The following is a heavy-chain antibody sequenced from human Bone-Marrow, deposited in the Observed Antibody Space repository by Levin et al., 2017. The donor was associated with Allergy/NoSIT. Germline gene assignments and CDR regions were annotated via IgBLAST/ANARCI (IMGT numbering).Heavy chain of an antibody. CDR1: GFTFSSYG. D-gene: IGHD6-19*01. CDR3: ARDKGVAREWLEYNWFDP. J-gene: IGHJ5*02. CDR2: IWYDGSNK. Sequence: GGSLRLSCAASGFTFSSYGMHWVRQAPGKGLEWVAVIWYDGSNKYYADSVKGRFTISRDNSKNTLYLQMNSLRAEDTAVYYCARDKGVAREWLEYNWFDPWGQGTLVTVSS. V-gene: IGHV3-33*01.